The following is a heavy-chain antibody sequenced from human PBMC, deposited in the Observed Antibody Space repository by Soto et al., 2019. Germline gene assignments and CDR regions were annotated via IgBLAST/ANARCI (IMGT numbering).Heavy chain of an antibody. CDR2: ISWDGGST. CDR3: AKDIMGHWLGIAAAGTSGFDD. V-gene: IGHV3-43D*03. CDR1: GFTFDEYA. J-gene: IGHJ4*02. Sequence: GGSLRLSCAASGFTFDEYAMHWVRQDPGKGLEWVSLISWDGGSTYYADSVKGRFTISRDNSKNSLYLQMNSLRAEDTALYYCAKDIMGHWLGIAAAGTSGFDDWGQGTLVTVSS. D-gene: IGHD6-13*01.